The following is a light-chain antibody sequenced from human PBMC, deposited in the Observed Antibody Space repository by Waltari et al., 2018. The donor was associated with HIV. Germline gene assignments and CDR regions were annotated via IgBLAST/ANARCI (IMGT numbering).Light chain of an antibody. J-gene: IGLJ2*01. Sequence: QSVLTQPPSVSAAPGQEVTISCSVSSSNTGNRFLSWYPPVPGAAPKLLIYDNNRRPAGIPDRFAGSKSGSSANLVITGLQTGDEADYYCSAWDVSLGAGVFGGGTKLTVL. CDR1: SSNTGNRF. V-gene: IGLV1-51*01. CDR2: DNN. CDR3: SAWDVSLGAGV.